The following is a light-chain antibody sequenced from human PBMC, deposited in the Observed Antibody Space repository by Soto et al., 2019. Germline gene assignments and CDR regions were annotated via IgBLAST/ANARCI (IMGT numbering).Light chain of an antibody. CDR3: QQSNSKSWT. V-gene: IGKV1-5*01. Sequence: DIQMTQSPSTLSASLGDRVTIPCRASQGFSRWLAWYQQKPGRAPKLLIYEASILESGVPSRFSGSGSGTEFTLTISSLQPSDFATYYCQQSNSKSWTFGQGTRVEIK. CDR1: QGFSRW. CDR2: EAS. J-gene: IGKJ1*01.